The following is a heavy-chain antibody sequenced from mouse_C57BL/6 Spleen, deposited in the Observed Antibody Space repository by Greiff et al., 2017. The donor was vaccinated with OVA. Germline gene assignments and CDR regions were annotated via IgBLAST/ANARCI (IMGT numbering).Heavy chain of an antibody. CDR1: GYAFSSSW. V-gene: IGHV1-82*01. Sequence: QVQLKESGPELVKPGASVKISCKASGYAFSSSWMNWVKQRPGKGLEWIGRIYPGDGDTNYNGKFKGKATLTADKSSSTAYMQLSSLTSEDSAVYFCARERDSSGYLDYWGQGTSVTVSS. J-gene: IGHJ4*01. CDR2: IYPGDGDT. D-gene: IGHD3-2*02. CDR3: ARERDSSGYLDY.